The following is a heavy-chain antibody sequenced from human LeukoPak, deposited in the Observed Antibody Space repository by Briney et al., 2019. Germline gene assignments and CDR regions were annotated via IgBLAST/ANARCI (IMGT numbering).Heavy chain of an antibody. Sequence: PGGSLRLSCAASGFTFSNHAMHWVRQAPGKGLEWVAVISYDGSNKYYADSVKGRFTISRDNSKSTLYLQMNSLRAEDTAVYYCARDKGYASYYYFDYWGQGTLVTVSS. CDR1: GFTFSNHA. CDR2: ISYDGSNK. J-gene: IGHJ4*02. CDR3: ARDKGYASYYYFDY. V-gene: IGHV3-30-3*01. D-gene: IGHD1-26*01.